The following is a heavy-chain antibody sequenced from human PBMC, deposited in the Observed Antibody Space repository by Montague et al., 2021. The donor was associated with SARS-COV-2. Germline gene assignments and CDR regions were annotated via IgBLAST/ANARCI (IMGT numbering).Heavy chain of an antibody. D-gene: IGHD7-27*01. J-gene: IGHJ4*02. CDR3: ARDPNWGAH. CDR2: IKPDGSDK. Sequence: SLRLSCAASGFSFSTFWMTWVRQAPGKGLEWVASIKPDGSDKYYVESVKGRFTTSRDNARNSLYLQLNNLRAEDTAMYYCARDPNWGAHWGQGNLVTVSS. CDR1: GFSFSTFW. V-gene: IGHV3-7*05.